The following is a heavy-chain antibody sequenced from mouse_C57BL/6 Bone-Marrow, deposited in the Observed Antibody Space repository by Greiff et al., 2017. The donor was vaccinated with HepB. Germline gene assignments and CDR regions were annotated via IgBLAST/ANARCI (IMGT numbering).Heavy chain of an antibody. V-gene: IGHV14-2*01. CDR2: IDPEDGET. CDR3: ARDGYYHYFDY. CDR1: GFNIKDYY. D-gene: IGHD2-3*01. J-gene: IGHJ2*01. Sequence: VQLQQSGAELVKPGASVKLSCTASGFNIKDYYMHWVKQRTEQGLEWIGRIDPEDGETKYAPTFQGKATITADTSSNTAYLQLSSLTSEDTAVYYCARDGYYHYFDYWGQGTTLTVSS.